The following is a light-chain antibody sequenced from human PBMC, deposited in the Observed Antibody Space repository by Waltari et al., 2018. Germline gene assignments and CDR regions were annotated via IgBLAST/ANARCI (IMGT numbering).Light chain of an antibody. CDR3: QQYNCAPPWT. J-gene: IGKJ1*01. Sequence: EIVLTQSPGTLSLSPGERATLSCRASQSVSSSYLAWYQQKPGQAPRLLIYGASSRATGIPDRFSGSGSGTDFTLTISRLEPEDFASYSCQQYNCAPPWTFGQGTKVEIK. CDR1: QSVSSSY. V-gene: IGKV3-20*01. CDR2: GAS.